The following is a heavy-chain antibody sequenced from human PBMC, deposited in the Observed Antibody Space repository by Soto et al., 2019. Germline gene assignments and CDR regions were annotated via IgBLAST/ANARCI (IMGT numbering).Heavy chain of an antibody. D-gene: IGHD1-1*01. J-gene: IGHJ4*02. CDR2: IYNSGRY. V-gene: IGHV4-59*01. CDR1: GGSLSSYY. Sequence: PSETLSLTCVVSGGSLSSYYWSWIRQPPGKGLEWIGYIYNSGRYNYNPSLESRLTISIDTSKNQFSLRLASVTAADTAVYYCARTLPNRQLFDSWSQGTLVTVSS. CDR3: ARTLPNRQLFDS.